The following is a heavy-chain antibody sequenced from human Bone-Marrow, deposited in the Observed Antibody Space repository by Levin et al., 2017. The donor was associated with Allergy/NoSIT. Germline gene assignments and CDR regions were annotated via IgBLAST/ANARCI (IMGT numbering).Heavy chain of an antibody. V-gene: IGHV3-30-3*01. CDR3: VRDTGDGDTFWGLVDY. J-gene: IGHJ4*02. Sequence: GGSLRLSCAASGFTFRSYAFHWVRQAPGKGLEWVAVMSSDGSNKYYADSVKGRFTISRDNSKNTLYLQMNSLRLEDTALYYCVRDTGDGDTFWGLVDYWGEGTLVTVSS. D-gene: IGHD5-24*01. CDR1: GFTFRSYA. CDR2: MSSDGSNK.